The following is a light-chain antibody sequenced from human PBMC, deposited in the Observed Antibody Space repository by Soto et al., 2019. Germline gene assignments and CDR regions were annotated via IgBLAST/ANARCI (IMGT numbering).Light chain of an antibody. Sequence: DIQMTQCPSSLSASVGDRVTITCQASQDISNYLNWYQQKPGKAPKLLIYDASSLESGVPSRFSGSGSGTESTLTISSLQPDDFATYYCQQYYRSSITFGQGTRLEI. CDR1: QDISNY. J-gene: IGKJ5*01. CDR3: QQYYRSSIT. CDR2: DAS. V-gene: IGKV1-33*01.